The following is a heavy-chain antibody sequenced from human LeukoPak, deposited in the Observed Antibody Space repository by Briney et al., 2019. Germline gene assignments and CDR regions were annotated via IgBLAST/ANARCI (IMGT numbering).Heavy chain of an antibody. CDR2: INSNSGAT. J-gene: IGHJ4*02. CDR1: GYTFTGYY. Sequence: ASVKVSCKASGYTFTGYYMHLVRQAPGQGLEWMGWINSNSGATDYAQKFQGRVTMTRDTSISTAYMELSSLRSDDTAVYFCASGANVAYWGQGTLVTVSS. CDR3: ASGANVAY. V-gene: IGHV1-2*02. D-gene: IGHD4/OR15-4a*01.